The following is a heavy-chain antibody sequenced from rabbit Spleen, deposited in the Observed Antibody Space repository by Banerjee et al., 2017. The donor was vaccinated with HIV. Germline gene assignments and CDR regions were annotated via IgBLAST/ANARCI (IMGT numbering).Heavy chain of an antibody. CDR2: IYAGSSGNT. V-gene: IGHV1S45*01. Sequence: QEQLEESGGDLVKPEGSLTLTCTASGFSFSNSYWICWVRQAPGKGLEWIACIYAGSSGNTYYATWAKGRFTISKTSSTTVTLQMTSLTAADTATYFCASVYSDVYFDLWGQGTLVTVS. CDR3: ASVYSDVYFDL. D-gene: IGHD1-1*01. J-gene: IGHJ4*01. CDR1: GFSFSNSYW.